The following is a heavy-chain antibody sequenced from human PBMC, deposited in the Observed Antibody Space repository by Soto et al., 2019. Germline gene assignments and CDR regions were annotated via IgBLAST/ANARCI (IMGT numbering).Heavy chain of an antibody. V-gene: IGHV4-59*02. D-gene: IGHD1-26*01. CDR2: IYASGSP. Sequence: LTFTISGGSVSVYYWSWIRQSTGQGLEWIGYIYASGSPYYNPSLRSRVTISADMSKNQISLKLTSPTAADTAVYYCARGVGSSPPQYWGRGTVVTVSS. CDR1: GGSVSVYY. J-gene: IGHJ4*02. CDR3: ARGVGSSPPQY.